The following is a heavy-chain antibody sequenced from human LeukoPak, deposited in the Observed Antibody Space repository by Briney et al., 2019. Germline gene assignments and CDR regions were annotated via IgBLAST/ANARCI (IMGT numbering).Heavy chain of an antibody. CDR1: GFTFSSYS. Sequence: GGSLRLSCAASGFTFSSYSINWVRQAPGKGLEWVSYISDTSATIYYYAESVRGRFTISRDNSKNTLYLQMNSLRAEDTAVYYCARDPDYGGTTDAFDIWGQGTMVTVSS. CDR3: ARDPDYGGTTDAFDI. J-gene: IGHJ3*02. D-gene: IGHD4-23*01. CDR2: ISDTSATI. V-gene: IGHV3-48*01.